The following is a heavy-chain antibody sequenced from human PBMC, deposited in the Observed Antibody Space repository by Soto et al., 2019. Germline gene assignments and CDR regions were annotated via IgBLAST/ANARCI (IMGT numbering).Heavy chain of an antibody. J-gene: IGHJ4*02. D-gene: IGHD6-13*01. CDR3: AGDLVIAAAGTEGYYFDY. CDR2: IIPIFGTA. Sequence: QVQLVQSGAEVKKPGSSVKVSCKASGGTFSSYAISWVRQAPGQGLEWMGGIIPIFGTANYAQKFQGRVTITGDESTSRAYMGLSSLRSGDTAVYYCAGDLVIAAAGTEGYYFDYWGQGTLVTVSS. V-gene: IGHV1-69*01. CDR1: GGTFSSYA.